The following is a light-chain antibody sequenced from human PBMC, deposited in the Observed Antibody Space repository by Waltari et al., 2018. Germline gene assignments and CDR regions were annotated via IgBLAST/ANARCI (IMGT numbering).Light chain of an antibody. CDR1: QSLVHSDGNTH. CDR2: RVS. Sequence: DVVMTQSPLSLSVTLGQAASLSCKASQSLVHSDGNTHLNWFHQRPGHSPRRLIYRVSNRDSGVPDRFSGSGSGTDFTLKINKVEAEDVGIYYCMQGTHWPYTFGQGTKLEIK. V-gene: IGKV2-30*02. J-gene: IGKJ2*01. CDR3: MQGTHWPYT.